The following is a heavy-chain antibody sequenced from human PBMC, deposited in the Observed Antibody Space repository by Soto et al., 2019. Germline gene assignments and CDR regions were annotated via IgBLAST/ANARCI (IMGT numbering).Heavy chain of an antibody. CDR3: TRGRGGIAVAAYGY. CDR2: IYYNGNT. Sequence: SETLSLTCSVSGGSISNHYWSWIRQPPGKGLEWIGYIYYNGNTNYNPSLKSRVTISVDTSRNQFSLKLTSVTAADTAVYYCTRGRGGIAVAAYGYWGQGTLVTVSS. J-gene: IGHJ4*02. D-gene: IGHD6-19*01. V-gene: IGHV4-59*11. CDR1: GGSISNHY.